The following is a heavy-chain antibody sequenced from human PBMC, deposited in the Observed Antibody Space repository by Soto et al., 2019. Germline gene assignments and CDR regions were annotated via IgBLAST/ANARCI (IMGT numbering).Heavy chain of an antibody. D-gene: IGHD3-16*01. V-gene: IGHV4-59*01. CDR3: AGFPRLTTFTPSWFDH. Sequence: SATLSLTCTVSGGSISSYYWSWIRQPPGKGLEWIGYIYYSGSTNYNPSLKSRVTISVDTYKNPAYLKLKSVTDADTAVYYCAGFPRLTTFTPSWFDHWGQRTLVTVSS. J-gene: IGHJ5*02. CDR2: IYYSGST. CDR1: GGSISSYY.